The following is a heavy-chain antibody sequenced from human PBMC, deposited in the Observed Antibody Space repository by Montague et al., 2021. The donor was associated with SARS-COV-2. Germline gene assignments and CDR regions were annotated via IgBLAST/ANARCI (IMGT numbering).Heavy chain of an antibody. CDR2: ISSSSNYI. J-gene: IGHJ3*02. D-gene: IGHD2/OR15-2a*01. CDR3: ARRGACNSISCLNAFDI. V-gene: IGHV3-21*01. CDR1: GFTFNKFS. Sequence: SLSLSCAASGFTFNKFSMNWVRQAPGKGLEWVSSISSSSNYIYYADSMKGRFAISRDNAKNSLYLELNSLRVEDTAVYYCARRGACNSISCLNAFDIWGQGTMLIVSS.